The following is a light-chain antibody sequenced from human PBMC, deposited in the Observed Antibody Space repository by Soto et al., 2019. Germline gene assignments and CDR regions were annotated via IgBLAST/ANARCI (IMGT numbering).Light chain of an antibody. CDR1: SSDVGGYNF. J-gene: IGLJ1*01. CDR3: SSYTGLTTHV. Sequence: QSVLTQPASVSGSPGQSITISCTGTSSDVGGYNFVSWYQQHPGKAPKLIIYDVSNRPSGVSYRFSGSKSGNTASLTISGLQAEDETDYYCSSYTGLTTHVFGPGTKVTVL. CDR2: DVS. V-gene: IGLV2-14*01.